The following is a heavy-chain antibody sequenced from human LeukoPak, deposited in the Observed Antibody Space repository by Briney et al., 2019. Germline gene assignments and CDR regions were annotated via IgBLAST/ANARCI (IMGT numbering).Heavy chain of an antibody. Sequence: GASVKVSCKASGYTFSSYFMYWVRQAPGQGLEWMGLINPRGGNTRYAQKFQGRVTTTRDTSTSTVYMELSSLRSEDTAMYYCARDRTHYYESSGYYSRWEYWGQGTLVTVSS. CDR1: GYTFSSYF. D-gene: IGHD3-22*01. CDR3: ARDRTHYYESSGYYSRWEY. CDR2: INPRGGNT. V-gene: IGHV1-46*01. J-gene: IGHJ4*02.